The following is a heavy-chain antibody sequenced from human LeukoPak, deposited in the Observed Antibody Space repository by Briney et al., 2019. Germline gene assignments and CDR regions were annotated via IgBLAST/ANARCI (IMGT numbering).Heavy chain of an antibody. Sequence: PGGSLRLSCAASGFTFSSYGMHWVRQAPGKGLEWVAFIRYDGSNKYYADSVKGRFTISRDNSKNTLYLQMNSLRAEDTAVYYCANLISSIAARPEGIWGQGTLVTVSS. V-gene: IGHV3-30*02. CDR1: GFTFSSYG. CDR3: ANLISSIAARPEGI. D-gene: IGHD6-6*01. CDR2: IRYDGSNK. J-gene: IGHJ4*02.